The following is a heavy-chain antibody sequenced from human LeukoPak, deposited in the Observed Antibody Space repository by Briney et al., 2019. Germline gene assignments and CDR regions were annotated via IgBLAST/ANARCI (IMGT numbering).Heavy chain of an antibody. CDR2: IIPIFGTA. CDR3: AREGGYNSDRDAFDI. J-gene: IGHJ3*02. Sequence: ASVKVSCKSSGGTFSIYAISWVRQDPGQGLEWMGGIIPIFGTANYAQKFQGRVTITADESTSTAYMELSSLRSEDTAVYYCAREGGYNSDRDAFDIWGQGTMVTVSS. V-gene: IGHV1-69*13. CDR1: GGTFSIYA. D-gene: IGHD5-24*01.